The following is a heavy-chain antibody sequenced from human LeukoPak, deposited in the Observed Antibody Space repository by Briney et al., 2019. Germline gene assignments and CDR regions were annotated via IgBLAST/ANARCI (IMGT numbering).Heavy chain of an antibody. CDR2: ITGSGGTT. J-gene: IGHJ4*02. V-gene: IGHV3-48*02. D-gene: IGHD1-26*01. CDR3: ARGRSGSYFDY. Sequence: PSGGSLRLSCAASGFTFSSYSMNWVRQAPGTGLEWVSYITGSGGTTYYAASVKGRFTISRDNAKNSLHLQMNSLRDEDTAVYYCARGRSGSYFDYWGQGTLVTVSS. CDR1: GFTFSSYS.